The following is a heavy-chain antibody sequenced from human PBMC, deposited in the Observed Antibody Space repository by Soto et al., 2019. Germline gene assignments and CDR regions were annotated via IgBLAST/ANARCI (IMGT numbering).Heavy chain of an antibody. CDR3: ARHIAVPRTRGFDY. D-gene: IGHD6-19*01. Sequence: QVHLQESGPGLVKPSGTLSLTCAVSGGSITTNWWSWVRQPPGKGLAWIGESYPSGTTNYNPSHKGRVTKSVDKSNNQFSLNLNSVTAADSAIYYCARHIAVPRTRGFDYWGQGNLVTVSS. V-gene: IGHV4-4*02. CDR2: SYPSGTT. CDR1: GGSITTNW. J-gene: IGHJ4*02.